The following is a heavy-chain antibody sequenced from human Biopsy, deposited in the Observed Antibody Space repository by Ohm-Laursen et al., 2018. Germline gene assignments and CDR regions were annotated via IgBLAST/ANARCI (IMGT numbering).Heavy chain of an antibody. Sequence: ASAKVSCKVSGYTLTDLSMHWVRQAPGKGLEWMGGFAPENGKTIYAQKFQGRVTMTEDTSTDTAYMELSNLRSEDTAVYYCAGDINNWNVNYWGQGTLVIVSS. D-gene: IGHD1-20*01. CDR2: FAPENGKT. CDR3: AGDINNWNVNY. V-gene: IGHV1-24*01. J-gene: IGHJ4*02. CDR1: GYTLTDLS.